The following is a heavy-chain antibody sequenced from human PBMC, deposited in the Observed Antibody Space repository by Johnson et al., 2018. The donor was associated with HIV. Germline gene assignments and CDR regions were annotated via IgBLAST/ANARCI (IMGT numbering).Heavy chain of an antibody. Sequence: QVQLVESGGGVVQPGGSLRLSCAASGFTFSSYGMHWVRQAPGKGLEWVAFIRYDGSNKYYADSVKGRFTISRDNSKNTLYVQMNSLRVEDTAVYYCVRYLPYCSGGFGQTDGFDIWGQGTMVTASS. CDR3: VRYLPYCSGGFGQTDGFDI. CDR2: IRYDGSNK. J-gene: IGHJ3*02. D-gene: IGHD2-15*01. V-gene: IGHV3-30*02. CDR1: GFTFSSYG.